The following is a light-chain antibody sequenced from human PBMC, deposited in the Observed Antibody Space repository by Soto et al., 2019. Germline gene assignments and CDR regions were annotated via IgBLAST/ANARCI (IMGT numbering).Light chain of an antibody. CDR3: QQYGSSPIT. J-gene: IGKJ5*01. CDR2: GAS. CDR1: QIVSSTY. V-gene: IGKV3-20*01. Sequence: EIVLTQSPGTLSLSPGERATLSCRASQIVSSTYLAWFQQKPGQAPRLLIYGASTRATGIPDRFSGSGSGTDFTLTISRLEPEDFAVYYCQQYGSSPITFGQGTRLEIK.